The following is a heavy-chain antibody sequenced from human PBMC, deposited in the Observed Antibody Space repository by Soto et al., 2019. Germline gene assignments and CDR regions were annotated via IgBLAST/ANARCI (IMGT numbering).Heavy chain of an antibody. CDR3: AREGDVVVTANYFDY. CDR1: GFTFSSYA. V-gene: IGHV3-30-3*01. CDR2: ISYDGSNK. Sequence: GGSLRLSCAASGFTFSSYAMHWVRQAPGKGLEWVAVISYDGSNKYYADSVKGRFTISRDNSKNTLCLQMNSLRAEDTAVYYCAREGDVVVTANYFDYWGQGTLVTVSS. J-gene: IGHJ4*02. D-gene: IGHD2-21*02.